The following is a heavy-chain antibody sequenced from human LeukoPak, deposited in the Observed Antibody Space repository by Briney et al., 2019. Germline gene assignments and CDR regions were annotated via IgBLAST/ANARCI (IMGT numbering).Heavy chain of an antibody. CDR2: MYYSGTT. D-gene: IGHD1-26*01. CDR1: GGSLTSSSYY. CDR3: VSYSGSYYVDY. J-gene: IGHJ4*02. V-gene: IGHV4-39*01. Sequence: SETLSLTCTVSGGSLTSSSYYWGWIRQPPGRGLEYIGNMYYSGTTYYNPSLESRVTISADASENQFSLKLTSVAAADTAVYYYVSYSGSYYVDYWGQGTLVTVSS.